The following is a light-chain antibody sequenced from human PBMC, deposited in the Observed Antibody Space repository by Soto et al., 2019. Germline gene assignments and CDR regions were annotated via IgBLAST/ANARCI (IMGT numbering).Light chain of an antibody. CDR1: QSVSSN. CDR2: GVS. CDR3: QQYDNWPT. V-gene: IGKV3-15*01. J-gene: IGKJ4*01. Sequence: EIVMTQSPATLSVSPGERATLSCRASQSVSSNLAWYQQKPGQAPRVLIYGVSTRATDIPARFSGSGSGEEFPLNLRHPPFEGFGGYFCQQYDNWPTFGGGTKVQI.